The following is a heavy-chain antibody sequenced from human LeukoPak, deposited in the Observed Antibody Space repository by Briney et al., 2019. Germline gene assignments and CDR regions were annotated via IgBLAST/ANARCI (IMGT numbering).Heavy chain of an antibody. CDR3: ARSSPPTYYHFYYYMDV. CDR1: GYTFTGYY. Sequence: ASVKVSCKASGYTFTGYYMHWVRQAPGQGLEWMGWINPNSGGAKYAQNFRGRVIITTDTSISTAYMELSSLRSDDTAVYHCARSSPPTYYHFYYYMDVWGKGSTVTVSS. D-gene: IGHD6-13*01. J-gene: IGHJ6*03. V-gene: IGHV1-2*02. CDR2: INPNSGGA.